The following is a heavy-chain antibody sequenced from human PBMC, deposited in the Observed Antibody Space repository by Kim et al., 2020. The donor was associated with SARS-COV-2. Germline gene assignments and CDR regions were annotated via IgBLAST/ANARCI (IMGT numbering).Heavy chain of an antibody. CDR3: TRGIAAAGGRAGDY. Sequence: ASVKVSCKASGYTFTSYAMHWVRQAPGQRLEWMGWINAGNGNTKYSQKFQGRVTITRDTSTSTAYLELSSLRSEDTAVYYCTRGIAAAGGRAGDYGGQGTLVTVSS. V-gene: IGHV1-3*01. D-gene: IGHD6-13*01. CDR2: INAGNGNT. CDR1: GYTFTSYA. J-gene: IGHJ4*02.